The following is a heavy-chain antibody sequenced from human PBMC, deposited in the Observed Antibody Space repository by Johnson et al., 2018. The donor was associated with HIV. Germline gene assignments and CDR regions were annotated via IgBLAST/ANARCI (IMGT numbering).Heavy chain of an antibody. CDR1: GFTVSSNY. J-gene: IGHJ3*02. D-gene: IGHD6-13*01. CDR3: ASLSSSLFGAFDI. CDR2: IYSGGST. Sequence: EVQLVESGGGLVQPGWSLRLSCAASGFTVSSNYMSWVRQAPGKGLEWVSVIYSGGSTYYADSVKGRFTISRDNSKNTLYLQMNSLRAEDTAVYYCASLSSSLFGAFDIWGQGTMVTVSS. V-gene: IGHV3-66*01.